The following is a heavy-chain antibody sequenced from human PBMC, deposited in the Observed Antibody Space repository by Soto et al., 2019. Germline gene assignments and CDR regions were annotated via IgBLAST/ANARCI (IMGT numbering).Heavy chain of an antibody. D-gene: IGHD3-16*01. CDR1: GFTFSNAW. V-gene: IGHV3-15*01. J-gene: IGHJ4*02. Sequence: GGSLRLSCAASGFTFSNAWMSWVRQAPGKGLEWVGRIKSKTDGGTTDYAAPVKGRFTISRDDSKNTLYLQMNSLKTEDTAVYYCTTDSEPHMRPQPRLDHWGQGTLVTVSS. CDR3: TTDSEPHMRPQPRLDH. CDR2: IKSKTDGGTT.